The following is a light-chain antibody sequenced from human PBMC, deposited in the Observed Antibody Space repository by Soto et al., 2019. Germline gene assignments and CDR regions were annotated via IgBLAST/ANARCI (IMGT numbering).Light chain of an antibody. CDR3: QQSYSTPPIT. CDR2: AAS. J-gene: IGKJ5*01. CDR1: QGIRND. Sequence: DIHMTQSPSSLSASVGNIFTITCRASQGIRNDLGWYQQKPGKAPKRLIYAASSLQSGVPSRFSGSGSGTDFTLTISSLKSEDFANYYCQQSYSTPPITFGQGTRLEIK. V-gene: IGKV1-39*01.